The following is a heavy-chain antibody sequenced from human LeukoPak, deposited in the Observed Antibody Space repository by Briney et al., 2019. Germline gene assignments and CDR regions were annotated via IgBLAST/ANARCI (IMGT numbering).Heavy chain of an antibody. D-gene: IGHD6-13*01. V-gene: IGHV3-23*01. Sequence: AGGSLRLSCAASGFTFSSYGMTWVRQAPGKGLEWVSAISGSGGSTYYADSVKGRFTISRDNSKNTLYLQMNSLRAEDTAVYYCAKHWHSTSWCYFDYWGQGTLVTVSS. CDR1: GFTFSSYG. J-gene: IGHJ4*02. CDR3: AKHWHSTSWCYFDY. CDR2: ISGSGGST.